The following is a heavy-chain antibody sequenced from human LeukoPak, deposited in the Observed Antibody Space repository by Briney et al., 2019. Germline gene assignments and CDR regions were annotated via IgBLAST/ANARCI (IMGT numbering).Heavy chain of an antibody. Sequence: ASVTVSCKASGYTFNYSGISWVRQAPGQGLEWMGWISGYSGNKKFAQKFQGRVTMTTDTSTSTAYVELSSLRSEDTAVYYCARGGFYSSGWYGGYYYYYMDVWGKGTTVTISS. CDR2: ISGYSGNK. D-gene: IGHD6-19*01. CDR1: GYTFNYSG. J-gene: IGHJ6*03. V-gene: IGHV1-18*01. CDR3: ARGGFYSSGWYGGYYYYYMDV.